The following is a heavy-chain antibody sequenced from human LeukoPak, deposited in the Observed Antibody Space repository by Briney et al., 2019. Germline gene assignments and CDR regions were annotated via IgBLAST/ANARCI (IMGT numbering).Heavy chain of an antibody. V-gene: IGHV1-18*01. D-gene: IGHD3-22*01. Sequence: GASVKVSCKAPGYTFTSYGISWVRQAPGQGLEWMGWISAYNGNTNYAQKFQGRVTMTTDTSTSTAYMELRSLRSDDTAVFYCARVILFQDYYDSSGYYYWFDPWGQGTLVTVSS. CDR3: ARVILFQDYYDSSGYYYWFDP. J-gene: IGHJ5*02. CDR1: GYTFTSYG. CDR2: ISAYNGNT.